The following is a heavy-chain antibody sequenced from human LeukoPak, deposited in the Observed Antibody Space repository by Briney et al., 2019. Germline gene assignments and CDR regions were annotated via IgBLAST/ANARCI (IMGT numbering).Heavy chain of an antibody. CDR2: IYRSGST. CDR3: ARGNGYYDSSGSDY. V-gene: IGHV4-38-2*02. CDR1: GYSISSDYY. J-gene: IGHJ4*02. Sequence: PSKTLSLTCTVSGYSISSDYYWGWIRQPPGKGLEWIGSIYRSGSTYYNPSLKSRVTISVDTSKNQFSLKLSSVTAADTAVYYCARGNGYYDSSGSDYWGQGTLVTVSS. D-gene: IGHD3-22*01.